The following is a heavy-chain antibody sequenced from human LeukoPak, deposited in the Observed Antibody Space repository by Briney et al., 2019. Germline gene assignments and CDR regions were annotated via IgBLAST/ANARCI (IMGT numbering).Heavy chain of an antibody. Sequence: GASVKVSCKASGYTFTAYYMHWVRQAPGQGLEGMGRINPNSGGTNYAQKFQGRVTMTRDTSISTAYMELSRLRSDDTAVYYCARDRYYYDSSGSFDYWGQGTLVTVSS. CDR3: ARDRYYYDSSGSFDY. CDR1: GYTFTAYY. CDR2: INPNSGGT. V-gene: IGHV1-2*06. J-gene: IGHJ4*02. D-gene: IGHD3-22*01.